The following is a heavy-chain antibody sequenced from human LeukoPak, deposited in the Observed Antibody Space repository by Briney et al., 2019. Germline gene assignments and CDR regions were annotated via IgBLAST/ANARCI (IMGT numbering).Heavy chain of an antibody. Sequence: ASVKVSCKASGYTFTSYYMHWVRQAPGQGLDGMGIINPSGGSTSYAQKFQGRVTMTRDTSTSTVYMELSSLRSEDTAVYYCARDPSPHCSSTSCLGYYFDYWGQGTLVTVSS. D-gene: IGHD2-2*01. CDR1: GYTFTSYY. J-gene: IGHJ4*02. V-gene: IGHV1-46*01. CDR3: ARDPSPHCSSTSCLGYYFDY. CDR2: INPSGGST.